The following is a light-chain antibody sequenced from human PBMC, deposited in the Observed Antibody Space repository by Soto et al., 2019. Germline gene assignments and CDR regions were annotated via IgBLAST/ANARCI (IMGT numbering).Light chain of an antibody. CDR3: SSYAGSNNWV. CDR1: SSDVGGYNY. Sequence: QSALTQPPSASGSPGQSVTISCTGTSSDVGGYNYVSWYQQHPGTAPKLMIYDVTKRPSGVPDRFSGSKSGSTASLTVSGLQAEDEADYYCSSYAGSNNWVFGGGTKLTVL. CDR2: DVT. J-gene: IGLJ3*02. V-gene: IGLV2-8*01.